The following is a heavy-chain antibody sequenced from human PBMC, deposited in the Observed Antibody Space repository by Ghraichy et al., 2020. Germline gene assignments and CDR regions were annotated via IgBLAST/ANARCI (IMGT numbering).Heavy chain of an antibody. Sequence: LSLTCAASGFTFSNYWMHWVRQAPGKGLLWVSRINSDGRSTDYADSVKGRFTISRDNARNTLYLQMNSLRAEDTAVYYCTRTIGAPFDNWGQGTLVTVSS. CDR2: INSDGRST. J-gene: IGHJ4*02. CDR1: GFTFSNYW. CDR3: TRTIGAPFDN. V-gene: IGHV3-74*01. D-gene: IGHD4/OR15-4a*01.